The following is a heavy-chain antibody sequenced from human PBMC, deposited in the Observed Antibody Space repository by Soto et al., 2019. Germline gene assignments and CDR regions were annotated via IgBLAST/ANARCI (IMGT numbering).Heavy chain of an antibody. J-gene: IGHJ6*02. CDR3: AKDRDGAAAGPTKFYGMDV. D-gene: IGHD6-13*01. CDR1: GFTCSSYV. V-gene: IGHV3-23*01. Sequence: PGGSLRLSCASSGFTCSSYVMIWVRQAPGKGLEWVSVISGSGDSTYYADSVRGRFTISRDNSKNTLYLQMNSLRAEDTAVYYCAKDRDGAAAGPTKFYGMDVWGQGTTVTVSS. CDR2: ISGSGDST.